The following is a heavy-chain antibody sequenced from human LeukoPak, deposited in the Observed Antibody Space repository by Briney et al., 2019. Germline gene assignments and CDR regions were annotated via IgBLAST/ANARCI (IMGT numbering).Heavy chain of an antibody. D-gene: IGHD5-18*01. J-gene: IGHJ4*02. CDR1: GVSISSGSYY. CDR3: ARDRMGTVMVPIDY. CDR2: IYYSGST. V-gene: IGHV4-39*07. Sequence: PSETLSLTCTVSGVSISSGSYYWGWIRQPPGKGLEWIGSIYYSGSTYYNPSLKSRVTISVDTSKNQFSLKLRSATAADTAVYYCARDRMGTVMVPIDYWGQGTLVTVSS.